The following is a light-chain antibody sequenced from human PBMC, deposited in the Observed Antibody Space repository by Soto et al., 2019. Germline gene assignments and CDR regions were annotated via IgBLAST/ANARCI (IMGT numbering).Light chain of an antibody. Sequence: QSALTQPRSVSGSPGQSVTISCTGTSSDVGGYNYVSWYQQHPGKAPKLMIYDVSKRPSGVPDRFSGSKSGNTASLTISGLQADDEADYYGCCYAGSYTLFGGGTKLTVL. V-gene: IGLV2-11*01. CDR3: CCYAGSYTL. CDR2: DVS. J-gene: IGLJ2*01. CDR1: SSDVGGYNY.